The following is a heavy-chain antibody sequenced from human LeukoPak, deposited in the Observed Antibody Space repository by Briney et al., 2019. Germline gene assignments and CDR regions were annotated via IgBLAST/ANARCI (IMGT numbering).Heavy chain of an antibody. D-gene: IGHD6-19*01. Sequence: GASVKVSCKASGYTFTSYYMHCVRQAPGQGLEWMGIINPSGGSTSYAQKFQGRVTMTRDTSTSTVYMELSSLRSEDTAVYYCAREAYSSGWQSRDAFDPWGQGTLVTVSS. CDR1: GYTFTSYY. CDR2: INPSGGST. V-gene: IGHV1-46*01. CDR3: AREAYSSGWQSRDAFDP. J-gene: IGHJ5*02.